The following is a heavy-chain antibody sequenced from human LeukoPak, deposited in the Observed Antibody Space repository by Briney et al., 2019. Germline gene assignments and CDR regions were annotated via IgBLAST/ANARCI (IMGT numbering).Heavy chain of an antibody. CDR1: GFTFSNHW. Sequence: GGSLRLSCAASGFTFSNHWMIWVRQAPGKGLEWVGRIKSNPDGGTTDYAAPVKGRFIISRDDSKNTLYLQMNSLQTEDTAVYYCTTDLGITMIRGVFVYWGQGTLVTVSS. CDR2: IKSNPDGGTT. CDR3: TTDLGITMIRGVFVY. V-gene: IGHV3-15*01. J-gene: IGHJ4*02. D-gene: IGHD3-10*01.